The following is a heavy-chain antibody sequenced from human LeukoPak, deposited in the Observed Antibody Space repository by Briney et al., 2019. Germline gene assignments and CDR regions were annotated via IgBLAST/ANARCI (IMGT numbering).Heavy chain of an antibody. D-gene: IGHD3-22*01. J-gene: IGHJ5*02. Sequence: TSETLSLTCAVYGGSFSGYYWSWIRQPPGKGLEWIGEINHSGSTNYNPSLKSRVTISVDTSKNQFSLKLSSVTAADTAVYYCARGVGTMIVGYNWFDPWGQGTLVTVSS. CDR3: ARGVGTMIVGYNWFDP. CDR2: INHSGST. CDR1: GGSFSGYY. V-gene: IGHV4-34*09.